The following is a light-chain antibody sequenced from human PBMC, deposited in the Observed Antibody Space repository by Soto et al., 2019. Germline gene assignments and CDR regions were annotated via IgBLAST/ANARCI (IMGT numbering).Light chain of an antibody. CDR1: ETISRH. Sequence: DIQMTQSPPSLSASVGDRVTITCRASETISRHLNWYQQKPGKAPKLLIYAASSLQNGVPSRFSGSGSGTDFTLTINNLQPEDFATYYCQQSYSTLSITFGQGTRLEIK. CDR3: QQSYSTLSIT. CDR2: AAS. V-gene: IGKV1-39*01. J-gene: IGKJ5*01.